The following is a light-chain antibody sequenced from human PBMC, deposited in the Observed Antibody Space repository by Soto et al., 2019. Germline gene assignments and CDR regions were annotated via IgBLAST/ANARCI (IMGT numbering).Light chain of an antibody. CDR3: QQYNSYPWT. J-gene: IGKJ1*01. CDR1: QSISSW. Sequence: DIQMTQSPSTLSASVGDRVTITCRASQSISSWLAWYQQKPGKAPKLLIYKASSLESGVPSRFSCSGSGTEFTLTISSLQPDDFATSYCQQYNSYPWTFGQGTKVEIK. V-gene: IGKV1-5*03. CDR2: KAS.